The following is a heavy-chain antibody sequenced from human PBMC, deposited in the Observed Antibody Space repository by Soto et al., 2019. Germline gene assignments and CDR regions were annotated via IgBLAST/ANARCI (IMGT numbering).Heavy chain of an antibody. J-gene: IGHJ6*03. V-gene: IGHV1-8*01. CDR1: GYTFTSYD. Sequence: ASVKVSCKASGYTFTSYDINWVRQATGQGLEWMGWMNPNSGNTGYAQKFQGRVTMTRNTSISTAYMELSSLRSEDTAVYYCARVKRPYSSSWTPFYYYYYYMDVWGKGTTVTVSS. CDR3: ARVKRPYSSSWTPFYYYYYYMDV. D-gene: IGHD6-13*01. CDR2: MNPNSGNT.